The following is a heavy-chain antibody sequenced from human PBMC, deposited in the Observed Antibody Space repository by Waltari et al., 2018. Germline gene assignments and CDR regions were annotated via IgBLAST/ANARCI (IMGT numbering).Heavy chain of an antibody. CDR3: ARDGCSSCYSGALDI. CDR1: GFTFSRYT. Sequence: EVQLVESGGALVQPGGSLRLSCEGSGFTFSRYTMTWARQAPGKGLEGVSYISKSGSTIYYADSVKGRFTISRDNAESSLHLQMNSLRDEDTAVYYCARDGCSSCYSGALDIWGQGTAVTVSS. V-gene: IGHV3-48*02. CDR2: ISKSGSTI. D-gene: IGHD2-2*02. J-gene: IGHJ3*02.